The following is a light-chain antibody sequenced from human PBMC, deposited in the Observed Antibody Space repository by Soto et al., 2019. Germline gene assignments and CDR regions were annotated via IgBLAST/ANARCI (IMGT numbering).Light chain of an antibody. CDR3: QQSYRTLRT. Sequence: DIQMTQSPSSLSASVGDRVTITCRASQSISTYLNWDQQKPGKAPKLLIYAASSLQSGVPSRFSGRGSGTDVTLTISSLQPEDFATYYCQQSYRTLRTFGQGTKLAIK. CDR1: QSISTY. V-gene: IGKV1-39*01. J-gene: IGKJ2*01. CDR2: AAS.